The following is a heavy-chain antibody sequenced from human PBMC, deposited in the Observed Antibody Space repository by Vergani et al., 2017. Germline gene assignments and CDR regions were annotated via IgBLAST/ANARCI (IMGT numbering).Heavy chain of an antibody. V-gene: IGHV3-30*18. Sequence: QVQLVESGGGVVQPGRSLRLSCAASGFTFGSSGMHWVRQAPGKGLEWVAVISYDGSNTYYADSVKGRFTISRDNSKNTVYLQMNSLRGEDTAVYYCAKKSPDFWSGYYSIDYWGQGTLVTVSS. CDR1: GFTFGSSG. D-gene: IGHD3-3*01. CDR2: ISYDGSNT. J-gene: IGHJ4*02. CDR3: AKKSPDFWSGYYSIDY.